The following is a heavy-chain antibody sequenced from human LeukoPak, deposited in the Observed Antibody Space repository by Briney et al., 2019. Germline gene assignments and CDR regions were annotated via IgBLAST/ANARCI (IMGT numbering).Heavy chain of an antibody. CDR1: GFTFSSYW. V-gene: IGHV3-7*01. CDR3: VRDRGWYHFDL. Sequence: AGGSLRLSCAASGFTFSSYWMSWVRQAPGKGLEWVANIKQDGSEKYYVDSVKGRFTISRDNAKNSLYLQVNSLRAEDTAVYYCVRDRGWYHFDLWGQGTLVTVSS. J-gene: IGHJ4*02. D-gene: IGHD3-10*01. CDR2: IKQDGSEK.